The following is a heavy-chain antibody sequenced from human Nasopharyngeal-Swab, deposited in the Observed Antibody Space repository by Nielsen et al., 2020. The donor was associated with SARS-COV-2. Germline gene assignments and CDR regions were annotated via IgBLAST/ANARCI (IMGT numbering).Heavy chain of an antibody. CDR3: ARLTSLSGALDY. CDR1: GGSISSYY. V-gene: IGHV4-59*01. CDR2: IYYSGST. Sequence: SETLSLTCTVSGGSISSYYWSWIRQPPGKGLEWIGYIYYSGSTNYNPSLKSRVTISVDTSKNQFSLKLSSVTAADTAVYYCARLTSLSGALDYWGQGTLVTVSS. D-gene: IGHD2-2*01. J-gene: IGHJ4*02.